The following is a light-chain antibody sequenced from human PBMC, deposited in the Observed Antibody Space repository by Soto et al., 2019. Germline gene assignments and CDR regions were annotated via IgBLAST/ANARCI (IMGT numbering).Light chain of an antibody. Sequence: EIVMTQSPATLSVSPGERVTLSCRASQSVSSNLAWYQQKPGQAPRLRIYGASTRAPGIPARFSGSGSGTEFTLTISSLQSEDFGVYYCQQYNNWPPYTFGQGTKLEIK. CDR3: QQYNNWPPYT. CDR2: GAS. V-gene: IGKV3-15*01. J-gene: IGKJ2*01. CDR1: QSVSSN.